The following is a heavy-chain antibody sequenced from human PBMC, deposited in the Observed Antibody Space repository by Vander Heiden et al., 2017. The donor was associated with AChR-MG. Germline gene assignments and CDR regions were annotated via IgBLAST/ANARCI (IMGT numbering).Heavy chain of an antibody. D-gene: IGHD2-8*01. Sequence: QVQLVQSGAEVKKPGASVKVSCKASGYTFPSSGICWVRQARGQGPEWMGWISANNGNTNYAQKLQGRVTMTTDTSTSTAYMELRSLRSDDTAVYYCARVAPPLMVYAIPDFDYWGQGTLVTVSS. CDR1: GYTFPSSG. J-gene: IGHJ4*02. CDR2: ISANNGNT. V-gene: IGHV1-18*01. CDR3: ARVAPPLMVYAIPDFDY.